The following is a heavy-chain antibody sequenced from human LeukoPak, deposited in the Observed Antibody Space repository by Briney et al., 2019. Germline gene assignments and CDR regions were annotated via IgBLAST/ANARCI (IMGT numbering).Heavy chain of an antibody. CDR2: ISTNGVST. CDR1: GFTFSNYA. V-gene: IGHV3-64D*06. J-gene: IGHJ4*02. D-gene: IGHD3-22*01. CDR3: VKGAPYYYDSSGYPAYFDS. Sequence: GSLRLSCSASGFTFSNYAMHWVRQAPGKGLKYVSAISTNGVSTYYADSVKGRFAISRDNSKNSLCLQMSSLRAEDTAVYYCVKGAPYYYDSSGYPAYFDSWGQGTLVTVSS.